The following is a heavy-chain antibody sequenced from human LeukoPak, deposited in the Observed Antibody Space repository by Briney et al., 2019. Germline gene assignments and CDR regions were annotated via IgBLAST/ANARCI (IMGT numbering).Heavy chain of an antibody. CDR2: IYTSGST. D-gene: IGHD2-2*01. V-gene: IGHV4-61*02. Sequence: PSETLSLTCTVSGGSISSGSYYWSWIRQPAGKGLEWIGRIYTSGSTNYNPSLKSRVTISVDTSKNQFSLKLSSVTAADTAVYYCARDVGVVPAATENYFDYWGQGTLVTVSS. CDR1: GGSISSGSYY. J-gene: IGHJ4*02. CDR3: ARDVGVVPAATENYFDY.